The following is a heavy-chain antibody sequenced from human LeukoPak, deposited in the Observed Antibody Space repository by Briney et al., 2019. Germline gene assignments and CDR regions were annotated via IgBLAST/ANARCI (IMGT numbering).Heavy chain of an antibody. CDR2: ISYDGSNK. CDR3: ARGATVAN. J-gene: IGHJ4*02. D-gene: IGHD1-1*01. V-gene: IGHV3-30*04. CDR1: GFTFSSHA. Sequence: GGSLRLSCAASGFTFSSHAMHWVRQAPGKGLEWVAVISYDGSNKYYADSVKGRFTISRDNSKNTLYLQMNSLRAEDTAVYYCARGATVANWGQGTLVTVSS.